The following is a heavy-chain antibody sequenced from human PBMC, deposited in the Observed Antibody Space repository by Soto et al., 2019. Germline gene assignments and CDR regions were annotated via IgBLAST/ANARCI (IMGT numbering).Heavy chain of an antibody. V-gene: IGHV3-7*01. Sequence: HPGGSLRLSCAASGFTFSRYWMSWVRQAPGRGLEWVANIKEDGSEKYYVDSVKGRFTISRDNAKNSLYLQMNSLRAEDTAVYYCVKASDGAWPYYFDSWGQGTLVTVSS. J-gene: IGHJ4*02. CDR3: VKASDGAWPYYFDS. D-gene: IGHD5-12*01. CDR1: GFTFSRYW. CDR2: IKEDGSEK.